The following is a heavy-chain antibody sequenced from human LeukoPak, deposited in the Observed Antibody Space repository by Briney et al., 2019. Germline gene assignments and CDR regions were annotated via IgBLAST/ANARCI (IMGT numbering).Heavy chain of an antibody. J-gene: IGHJ3*02. D-gene: IGHD2-2*01. CDR3: ARANGAYCSSTSCYWAFDI. CDR1: GGSISSGSYY. V-gene: IGHV4-61*02. Sequence: SETLSLTCTVSGGSISSGSYYWSWIRQPAGKGLEWIGRFYTTGSANYNPSLKSRVTISVDTSKNQFSLKLSSVTAADTAVYYCARANGAYCSSTSCYWAFDIWGQGTMVTVSS. CDR2: FYTTGSA.